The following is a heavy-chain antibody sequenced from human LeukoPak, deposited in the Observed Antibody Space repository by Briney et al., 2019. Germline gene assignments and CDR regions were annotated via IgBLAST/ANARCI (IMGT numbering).Heavy chain of an antibody. CDR2: IYHSGST. CDR1: GGSISSSNW. D-gene: IGHD2-15*01. V-gene: IGHV4-4*02. J-gene: IGHJ3*02. CDR3: ARFRDIVVVVAAYQRHDAFDI. Sequence: SGTLSLTCAVSGGSISSSNWWSWVRQPPGKGLEWIGEIYHSGSTNYNPSLKSRATISVDTSKNQFSLKLSSVTAADTAVYYCARFRDIVVVVAAYQRHDAFDIWGQGTMVTVSS.